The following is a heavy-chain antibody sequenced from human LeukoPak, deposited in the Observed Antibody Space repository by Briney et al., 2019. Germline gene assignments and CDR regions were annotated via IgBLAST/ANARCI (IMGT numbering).Heavy chain of an antibody. D-gene: IGHD2-2*01. CDR3: ARRGYDKFDY. V-gene: IGHV4-39*07. J-gene: IGHJ4*02. CDR2: IYYSGST. Sequence: SETLSLTCTVSGGSISSSSYYWGWIRQPPGKGLEWIGSIYYSGSTYYNPSLKSRVTISVDTSKNQFSLKLSSVTAADTAVYYCARRGYDKFDYWGQGTLVTVSS. CDR1: GGSISSSSYY.